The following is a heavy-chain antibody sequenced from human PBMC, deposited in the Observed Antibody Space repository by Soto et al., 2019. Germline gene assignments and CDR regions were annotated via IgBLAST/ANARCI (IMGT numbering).Heavy chain of an antibody. D-gene: IGHD2-2*01. CDR3: ATAIADDAFDI. CDR1: GYTFTSYA. Sequence: ASVKVSCKASGYTFTSYAMHWVCQAPGQRLEWMGWINAGNGNTKYSQKFQGRVTITRDTSASTAYMELSSLRFEDTAVYFCATAIADDAFDIWGRGTMVTVSS. J-gene: IGHJ3*02. CDR2: INAGNGNT. V-gene: IGHV1-3*01.